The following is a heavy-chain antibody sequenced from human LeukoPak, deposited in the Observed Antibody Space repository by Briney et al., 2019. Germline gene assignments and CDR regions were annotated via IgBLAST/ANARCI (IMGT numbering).Heavy chain of an antibody. CDR2: ISYDETNK. Sequence: PGRSLRLSCAASGFSFSTYAMHWVRQAPGKGLEWVAVISYDETNKYYADSVQGRFTISRDNSKNTLYLQMNSLRAEDTAVYYCARDAYYYDSSGYGFDYWGQGTLVTVSS. CDR3: ARDAYYYDSSGYGFDY. D-gene: IGHD3-22*01. J-gene: IGHJ4*02. V-gene: IGHV3-30*04. CDR1: GFSFSTYA.